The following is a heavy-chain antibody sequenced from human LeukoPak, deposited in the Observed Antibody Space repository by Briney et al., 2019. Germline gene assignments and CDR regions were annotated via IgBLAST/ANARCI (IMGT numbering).Heavy chain of an antibody. Sequence: SETLSLTCTVSGGSIGSYYWSWIRQPPGKGLEWIGNIHYSGNTNYNPSLRSRLTMSLDTSKNQFSLELRSVTAADTAVYYCARRAHYDVLTGYTKGSWFDPWGQGTLVTVSS. CDR1: GGSIGSYY. V-gene: IGHV4-59*01. D-gene: IGHD3-9*01. CDR2: IHYSGNT. J-gene: IGHJ5*02. CDR3: ARRAHYDVLTGYTKGSWFDP.